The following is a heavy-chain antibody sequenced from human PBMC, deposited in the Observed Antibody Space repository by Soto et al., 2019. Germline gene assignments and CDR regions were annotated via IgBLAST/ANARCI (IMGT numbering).Heavy chain of an antibody. Sequence: QVQLVQSGAEVKKPGSSVKVSCKSSGGTFSSYAISWVRQAPGQGLEWMGGIIPIFGTANYAQKFQGRVTITADKSTSTAYMELSSLRSEDTAVYYCSCAFLEWLLPSAYWGQGTLVTVSS. J-gene: IGHJ4*02. CDR3: SCAFLEWLLPSAY. D-gene: IGHD3-3*01. V-gene: IGHV1-69*06. CDR1: GGTFSSYA. CDR2: IIPIFGTA.